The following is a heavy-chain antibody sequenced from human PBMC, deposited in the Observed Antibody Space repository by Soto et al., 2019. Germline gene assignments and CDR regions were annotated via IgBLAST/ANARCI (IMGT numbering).Heavy chain of an antibody. Sequence: PGGSLRLSCAASGCTFSSYAMSRVRQPPGKGLEWIGEIYHSGSTNYNPSLKSRVTISVDKSKNQFSLKLSSVTAADTAVYYCARAGRGYCSGGSCYSGLHGMDVWGQGTTVTVSS. CDR1: GCTFSSYAM. V-gene: IGHV4-4*02. D-gene: IGHD2-15*01. CDR2: IYHSGST. J-gene: IGHJ6*02. CDR3: ARAGRGYCSGGSCYSGLHGMDV.